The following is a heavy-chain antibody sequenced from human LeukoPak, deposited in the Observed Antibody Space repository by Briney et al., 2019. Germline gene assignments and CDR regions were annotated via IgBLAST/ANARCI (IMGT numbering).Heavy chain of an antibody. D-gene: IGHD6-6*01. CDR1: GYTFTNHP. CDR3: AGPIAGRNYYMDV. CDR2: INTDTGNP. Sequence: ASVKVSCKASGYTFTNHPINWVRQAPGQGLEWMGWINTDTGNPTYAQGFTGRFVFSLDTSVSTAYLQISSLKAEDTAVYYCAGPIAGRNYYMDVWGKGTTVIVSS. V-gene: IGHV7-4-1*02. J-gene: IGHJ6*03.